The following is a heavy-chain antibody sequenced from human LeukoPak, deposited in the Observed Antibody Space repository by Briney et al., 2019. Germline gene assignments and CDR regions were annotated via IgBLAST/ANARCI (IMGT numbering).Heavy chain of an antibody. CDR3: ARVFCVHGVCYTGDWFDP. CDR2: MNPNSGNK. D-gene: IGHD2-8*01. V-gene: IGHV1-8*01. CDR1: GYTFTTYD. Sequence: ASVKVSCKASGYTFTTYDINWVRQAPGQGLEWMGWMNPNSGNKGYAQKFQGRVTMTRNTSISTAYMELSSLRSEDTAVYCCARVFCVHGVCYTGDWFDPWGQGTLVTVSS. J-gene: IGHJ5*02.